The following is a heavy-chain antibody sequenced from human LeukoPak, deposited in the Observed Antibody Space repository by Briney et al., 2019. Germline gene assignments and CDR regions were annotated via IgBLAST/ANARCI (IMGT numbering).Heavy chain of an antibody. D-gene: IGHD6-13*01. CDR2: INHSGST. CDR3: ARDLWGAAAGLFDY. Sequence: SETLSLTCTVSGGSISSYYWSWIRQPPGKGLEWIGEINHSGSTNYNPSLKSRVAISVDTSKNQFSLKLSSVTAADTAVYYCARDLWGAAAGLFDYWGQGTLVTVSS. CDR1: GGSISSYY. J-gene: IGHJ4*02. V-gene: IGHV4-34*01.